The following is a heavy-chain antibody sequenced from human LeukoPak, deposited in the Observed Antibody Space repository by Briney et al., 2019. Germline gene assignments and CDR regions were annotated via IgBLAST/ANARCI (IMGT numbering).Heavy chain of an antibody. D-gene: IGHD2-15*01. V-gene: IGHV1-18*01. CDR1: GYTFTSYG. J-gene: IGHJ6*02. CDR2: ISAYNGNT. Sequence: ASVKVSCTASGYTFTSYGISWVRQAPGQGLEWMGWISAYNGNTNYAQKLQGRVTMTTDTSTSTAYMELRSLRSDDTAVYYCARVVVVAATYYYGMDVWGQGTTVTVSS. CDR3: ARVVVVAATYYYGMDV.